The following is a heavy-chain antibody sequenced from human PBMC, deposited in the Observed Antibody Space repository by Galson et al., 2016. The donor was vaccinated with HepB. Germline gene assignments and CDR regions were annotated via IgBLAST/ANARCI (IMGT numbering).Heavy chain of an antibody. CDR1: GFPFSSFA. V-gene: IGHV3-30-3*01. J-gene: IGHJ4*02. Sequence: SLRLSCAASGFPFSSFAMHWVRQPPGKGLGWVAAISFDGRKQYYADSVTGRFTISRDKSNNTLFLQMNSLSPEDTSMYYCARGITQTAAAQAGFKNWGQGTLVTVSS. D-gene: IGHD1-20*01. CDR2: ISFDGRKQ. CDR3: ARGITQTAAAQAGFKN.